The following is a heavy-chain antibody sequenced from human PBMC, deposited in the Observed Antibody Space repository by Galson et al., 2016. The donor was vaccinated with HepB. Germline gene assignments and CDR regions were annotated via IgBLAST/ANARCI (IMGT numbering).Heavy chain of an antibody. CDR3: ATGISVAGKYYYYYMDV. CDR2: IYYNGDT. D-gene: IGHD6-19*01. CDR1: GGSISSSNYY. Sequence: TLSLTCIVSGGSISSSNYYWGWIRQPPGRGLEWIGSIYYNGDTYYNPSLESRVTISVDTSKNQFSLRLSSVTAADTAVYYCATGISVAGKYYYYYMDVWGQGTLVTVSS. V-gene: IGHV4-39*01. J-gene: IGHJ6*03.